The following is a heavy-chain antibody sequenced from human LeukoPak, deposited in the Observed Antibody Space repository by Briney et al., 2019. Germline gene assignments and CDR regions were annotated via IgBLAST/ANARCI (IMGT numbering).Heavy chain of an antibody. CDR3: AKLRGPYYFDY. CDR1: GGSISSSGYY. J-gene: IGHJ4*02. CDR2: IYYSGST. D-gene: IGHD1-7*01. Sequence: SETLSLTCTVSGGSISSSGYYWGWIRQPPGKGLEWIGSIYYSGSTYYNPSLKSRVTISVDTSKNQFSLKLSSVTAADTAVYYCAKLRGPYYFDYWGQGTLVTVSS. V-gene: IGHV4-39*07.